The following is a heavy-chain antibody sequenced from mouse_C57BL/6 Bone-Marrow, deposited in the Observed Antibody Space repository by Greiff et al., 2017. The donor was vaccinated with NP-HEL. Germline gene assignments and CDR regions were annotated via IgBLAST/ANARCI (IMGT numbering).Heavy chain of an antibody. V-gene: IGHV5-6*01. CDR1: GFTFSSYG. CDR2: ISSGGSYT. CDR3: ARPLLGAYAMDY. D-gene: IGHD2-10*01. Sequence: EVQLVESGGDLVKPGGSLKLSCAASGFTFSSYGMSWVRQTPDKRLEWVATISSGGSYTYYPDSVKGRFTISRDNAKNTLYLQLSSLKSEDTARYYGARPLLGAYAMDYWGQGTSVTVSS. J-gene: IGHJ4*01.